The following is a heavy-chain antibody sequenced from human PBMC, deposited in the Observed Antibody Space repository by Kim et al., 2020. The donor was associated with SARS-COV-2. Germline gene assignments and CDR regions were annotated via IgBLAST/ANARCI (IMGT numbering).Heavy chain of an antibody. Sequence: GGSLRLSRAASGFTFSSNWMTWVRQAPGKGLEWVAHILQDGSEKYYVDSVKGRFTISRDNAKNSLYLQMNSLRAEDTAVYFCARDYSGSYDYWGQGTLVTVSS. CDR1: GFTFSSNW. CDR3: ARDYSGSYDY. D-gene: IGHD6-19*01. J-gene: IGHJ4*02. V-gene: IGHV3-7*03. CDR2: ILQDGSEK.